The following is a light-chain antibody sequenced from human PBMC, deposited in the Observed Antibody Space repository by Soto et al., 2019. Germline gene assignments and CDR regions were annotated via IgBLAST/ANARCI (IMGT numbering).Light chain of an antibody. V-gene: IGLV1-51*01. CDR2: DNN. CDR3: GTWDSSLSAYV. CDR1: SSNIGNNY. J-gene: IGLJ1*01. Sequence: QSVLTQPPSVSAAPGQKVTISCSGSSSNIGNNYVSWYQQLPGTAPKFLIYDNNQRPSGIPDRFSGSKSGTSATLGITGLQTGDEADYYCGTWDSSLSAYVFGTGTKLTVL.